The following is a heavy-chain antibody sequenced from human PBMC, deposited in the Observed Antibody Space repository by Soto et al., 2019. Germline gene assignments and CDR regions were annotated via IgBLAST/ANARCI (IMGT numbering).Heavy chain of an antibody. CDR3: ARDHYDILTGYANWFDP. Sequence: SVKVSCKASGGTFSSYAISWVRQAPGQGLEWMGGIIPIFGTANYAQKFQGRVTITADESTSTAYMELSSPRSEDTAVYYCARDHYDILTGYANWFDPWGQGNLVTVSS. CDR1: GGTFSSYA. J-gene: IGHJ5*02. D-gene: IGHD3-9*01. CDR2: IIPIFGTA. V-gene: IGHV1-69*13.